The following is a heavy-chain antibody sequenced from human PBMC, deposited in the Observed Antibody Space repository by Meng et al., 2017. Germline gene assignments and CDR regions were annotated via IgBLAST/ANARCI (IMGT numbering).Heavy chain of an antibody. CDR1: GYTFTGYY. CDR2: INPNSGGT. V-gene: IGHV1-2*06. D-gene: IGHD3-9*01. Sequence: ASVKVSCKASGYTFTGYYMHWVRQAPGQGLEWMGRINPNSGGTNYAQKFQGRVTMTRDTSISTAYMELSRLRSDDTAVYYCARDFPHNYDILTGYYNGAFDIWGQGTMVTVSS. J-gene: IGHJ3*02. CDR3: ARDFPHNYDILTGYYNGAFDI.